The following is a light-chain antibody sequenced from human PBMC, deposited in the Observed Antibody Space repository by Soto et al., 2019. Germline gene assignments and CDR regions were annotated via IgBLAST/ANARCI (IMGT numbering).Light chain of an antibody. CDR1: QVFSSY. V-gene: IGKV1-9*01. Sequence: DIQLTQSPSFLSASVGDRVTITCRASQVFSSYLAWYQQKPGKAPELLIYAASTLQSGVPSRFSGSGSGTEFTLTISSLQPEDFETYYCQHLYNYVFTFGPGTKVDIK. CDR2: AAS. CDR3: QHLYNYVFT. J-gene: IGKJ3*01.